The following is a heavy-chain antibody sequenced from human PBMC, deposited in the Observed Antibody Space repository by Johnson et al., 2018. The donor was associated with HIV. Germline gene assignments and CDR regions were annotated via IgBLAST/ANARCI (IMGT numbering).Heavy chain of an antibody. CDR2: ISWNGGST. V-gene: IGHV3-9*01. CDR1: GFTFDDYA. Sequence: VQLVESGGGLVQPGGSLRLSCAASGFTFDDYAMHWVRQAPGKGLEWVAGISWNGGSTDYADSVKGRFTISREHAENSLYLQMNSLRAEDTALYYCARATHYYDSSGYYIDAFDIWGQGTMVTVSS. J-gene: IGHJ3*02. D-gene: IGHD3-22*01. CDR3: ARATHYYDSSGYYIDAFDI.